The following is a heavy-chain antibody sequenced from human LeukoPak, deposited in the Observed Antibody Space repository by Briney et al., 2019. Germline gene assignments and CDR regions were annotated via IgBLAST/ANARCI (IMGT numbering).Heavy chain of an antibody. D-gene: IGHD3-22*01. CDR3: AADKILYYYDSSGRQHYAFDI. CDR1: GFTFTSSA. V-gene: IGHV1-58*01. J-gene: IGHJ3*02. Sequence: ASVKVSCKASGFTFTSSAVQWVRQARGQRLEWIGWIVVGSGNTNYAQKFQERVTITRDMSKSTAYMELSSLRSEDTAVYYCAADKILYYYDSSGRQHYAFDIWGQGTMVTVSS. CDR2: IVVGSGNT.